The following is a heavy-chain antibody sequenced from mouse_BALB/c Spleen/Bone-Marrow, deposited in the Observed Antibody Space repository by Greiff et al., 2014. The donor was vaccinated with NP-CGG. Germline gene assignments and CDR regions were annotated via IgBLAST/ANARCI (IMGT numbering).Heavy chain of an antibody. J-gene: IGHJ2*01. CDR1: GYAFSIYW. CDR2: IYPGDDDT. V-gene: IGHV1-80*01. Sequence: QVQLQQSGAELVRPGSSVKISCKASGYAFSIYWMNWVKQRPGQGLEWIGQIYPGDDDTDYNGKFKGKATLTADRSSSTTYMQLNNLTSEDSAVYFCARGEVSMDYWGQGTTLTVSS. CDR3: ARGEVSMDY. D-gene: IGHD6-2*01.